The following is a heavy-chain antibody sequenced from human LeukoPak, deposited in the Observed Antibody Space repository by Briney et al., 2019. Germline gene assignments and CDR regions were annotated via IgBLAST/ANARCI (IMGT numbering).Heavy chain of an antibody. CDR1: GFTFSNYW. J-gene: IGHJ4*02. Sequence: GGSLRLSCAASGFTFSNYWMHWVRQAPGKGLEWVAVIWYDGSNKYYADSVKGRFTISRDNYKNTLYLQMNSLRAEDTAVYYCARGLAARVPFDYWGQGTLVTVSS. CDR3: ARGLAARVPFDY. CDR2: IWYDGSNK. D-gene: IGHD6-6*01. V-gene: IGHV3-33*08.